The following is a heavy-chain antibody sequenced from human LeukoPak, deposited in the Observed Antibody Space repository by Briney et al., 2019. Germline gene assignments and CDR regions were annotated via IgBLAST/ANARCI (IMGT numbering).Heavy chain of an antibody. CDR2: IYYSGST. CDR1: GGSISNYY. CDR3: ARHSTLIPFDS. Sequence: SETLSLTCTVSGGSISNYYWSWIRQPPGKGLEWIGYIYYSGSTKYNPSLESRVTISVDTSKNQFSLNLSSVTAADSAVYYCARHSTLIPFDSWGQGTLVTVSS. D-gene: IGHD1-1*01. J-gene: IGHJ4*02. V-gene: IGHV4-59*08.